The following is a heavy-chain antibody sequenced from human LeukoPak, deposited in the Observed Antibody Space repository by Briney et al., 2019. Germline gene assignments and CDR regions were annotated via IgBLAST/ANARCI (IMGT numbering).Heavy chain of an antibody. D-gene: IGHD3-10*01. J-gene: IGHJ4*02. CDR3: AKFTPSSGSGSHFDY. CDR1: GFTFSSYS. Sequence: GGSLRLPCAASGFTFSSYSMNWVRQAPGKGLEWVSYISSSSSTIYYADSVKGRFTISRDNAKNSLYLQMNSLRAEDTAVYYCAKFTPSSGSGSHFDYWGQGTLVTVSS. V-gene: IGHV3-48*01. CDR2: ISSSSSTI.